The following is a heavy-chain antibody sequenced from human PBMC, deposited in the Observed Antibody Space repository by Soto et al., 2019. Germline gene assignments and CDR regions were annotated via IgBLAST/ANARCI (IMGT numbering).Heavy chain of an antibody. D-gene: IGHD4-17*01. CDR3: ARDVNYGDYFSSDFDM. J-gene: IGHJ3*02. CDR2: ISYDGSSK. V-gene: IGHV3-30-3*01. CDR1: GFTFSNYA. Sequence: QVQLVESGGGVVQPGRSLRLSCAASGFTFSNYAMHWVRQAPGKGLEWVAVISYDGSSKYYADSVKGRFTISRDNSKNTLYLQMNSLGAEDTAVYYCARDVNYGDYFSSDFDMWGQGTMVTVSS.